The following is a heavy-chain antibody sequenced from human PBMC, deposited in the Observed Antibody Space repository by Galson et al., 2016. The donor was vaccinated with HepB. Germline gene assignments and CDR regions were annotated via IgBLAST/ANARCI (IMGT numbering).Heavy chain of an antibody. V-gene: IGHV3-23*01. CDR3: AKDRYTVTTLFDF. D-gene: IGHD4-17*01. J-gene: IGHJ2*01. CDR2: CSGSGVDT. CDR1: GFTFRSRA. Sequence: SLRLSCAASGFTFRSRAMSWVRQAPGKGLEWVSGCSGSGVDTLYADSVKGRFTISRDNSKNTLYLQMNSLRVEDTAVYYCAKDRYTVTTLFDFWGRGTLVTVSS.